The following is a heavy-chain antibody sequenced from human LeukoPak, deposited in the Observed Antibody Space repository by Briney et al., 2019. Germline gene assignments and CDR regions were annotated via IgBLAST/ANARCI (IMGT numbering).Heavy chain of an antibody. CDR3: ARAQCYGSGSYYHY. CDR1: GYTFTGYY. CDR2: INPNSGGT. J-gene: IGHJ4*02. V-gene: IGHV1-2*02. Sequence: ASVKVSCKASGYTFTGYYMHWVRQAPGQGLEWMGWINPNSGGTNYAQKFQGRVTMTRDTSISTAYMELSRLRSDDTAVYYCARAQCYGSGSYYHYWGQGTLVTVSS. D-gene: IGHD3-10*01.